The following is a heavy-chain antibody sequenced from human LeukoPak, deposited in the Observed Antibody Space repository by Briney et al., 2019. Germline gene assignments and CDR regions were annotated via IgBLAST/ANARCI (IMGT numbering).Heavy chain of an antibody. CDR1: GGSFSDYY. Sequence: SETLSLTCAVYGGSFSDYYWSWIRQPPGKGLEWIGEINHSGSTNYNPSLKSRVTISVDTSKNQVSLKLSSVTAADTARYYCARQHDGDYDHKFDYWGQGILVTVSS. V-gene: IGHV4-34*01. CDR3: ARQHDGDYDHKFDY. D-gene: IGHD4-17*01. CDR2: INHSGST. J-gene: IGHJ4*02.